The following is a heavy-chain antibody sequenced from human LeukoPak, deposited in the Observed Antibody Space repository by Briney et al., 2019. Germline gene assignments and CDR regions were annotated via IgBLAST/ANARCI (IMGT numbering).Heavy chain of an antibody. D-gene: IGHD3-3*01. CDR1: GFTFDDYA. Sequence: GGSLRLSCAASGFTFDDYAMHWVRQAPGKGLEWVSGISWNSGSIGYADSVKGRFTISRDNAKNSLYLQMNSLRAEDTAVYYCATLTYYDFWSGYPPYYFDYWGQGTLVTVSS. CDR3: ATLTYYDFWSGYPPYYFDY. CDR2: ISWNSGSI. V-gene: IGHV3-9*01. J-gene: IGHJ4*02.